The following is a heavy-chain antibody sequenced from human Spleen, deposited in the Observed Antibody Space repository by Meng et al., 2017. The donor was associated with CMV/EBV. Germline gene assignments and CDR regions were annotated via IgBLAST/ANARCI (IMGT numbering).Heavy chain of an antibody. D-gene: IGHD4-23*01. CDR2: SDATGATV. J-gene: IGHJ5*02. CDR3: ARVRWELLPFDP. CDR1: GFNFNDYY. Sequence: GESLKISCAASGFNFNDYYMSWLRQAPGKGLELLSYSDATGATVYYADSVKGRFTISMDNAKNSVFLQMNSMRVDYTAVYYCARVRWELLPFDPWGQGTLVPSPQ. V-gene: IGHV3-11*01.